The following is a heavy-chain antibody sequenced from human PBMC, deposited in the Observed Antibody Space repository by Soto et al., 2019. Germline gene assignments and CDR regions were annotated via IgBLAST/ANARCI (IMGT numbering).Heavy chain of an antibody. D-gene: IGHD2-15*01. CDR1: GFTFSSHG. CDR2: ISYDGSNK. J-gene: IGHJ4*02. Sequence: PGGSLRLSCAASGFTFSSHGMHWVRQAPGKGLEWVAVISYDGSNKYYADSVKGRFTISRDNSKNTLYLQMNSLRAEDTAVYYCAKDGRIYCSGGSCYSLPLDYWGQGTLVTVSS. V-gene: IGHV3-30*18. CDR3: AKDGRIYCSGGSCYSLPLDY.